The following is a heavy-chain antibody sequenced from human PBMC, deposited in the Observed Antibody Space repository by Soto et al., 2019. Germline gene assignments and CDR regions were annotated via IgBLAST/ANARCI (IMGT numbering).Heavy chain of an antibody. J-gene: IGHJ6*02. CDR1: GYNFATYW. V-gene: IGHV5-51*01. CDR2: IYPDDSDT. Sequence: VESLKISCKVSGYNFATYWLGWVRQMPGRGLEWMEIIYPDDSDTRYSPSFQGQVTISADKSISTAYLQWSSLKASDSAIYYCASHRIENYAMDVWGQVTTVTTSS. CDR3: ASHRIENYAMDV.